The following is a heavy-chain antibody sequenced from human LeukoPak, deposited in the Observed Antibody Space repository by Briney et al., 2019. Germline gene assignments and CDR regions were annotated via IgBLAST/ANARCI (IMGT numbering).Heavy chain of an antibody. V-gene: IGHV3-30*18. D-gene: IGHD6-13*01. CDR1: GFTFSRYG. CDR2: ISKDGKDK. J-gene: IGHJ4*02. CDR3: AKDQQVGAAAYYFDS. Sequence: GGSLRLSCAASGFTFSRYGLHWVRQAPGKGLEGVAVISKDGKDKKYRDSVKGRFSISRDNSKNTLYLQMNSLRAEDTGVYYCAKDQQVGAAAYYFDSWGQGTLVTVPS.